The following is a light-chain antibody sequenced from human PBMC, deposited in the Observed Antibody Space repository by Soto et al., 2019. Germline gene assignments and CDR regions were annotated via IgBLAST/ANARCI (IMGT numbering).Light chain of an antibody. J-gene: IGLJ1*01. V-gene: IGLV1-40*01. Sequence: QSVLTQPPSVSGAPGQRVTISCTGSSSNIGAGPDVHWYKHLPGTAPQLLIYGNINRPSGVPGRCSGSKSGTSSSLATTGRREEEEADYYCQSDDSGRSVRYVFGTGTKLTVL. CDR3: QSDDSGRSVRYV. CDR2: GNI. CDR1: SSNIGAGPD.